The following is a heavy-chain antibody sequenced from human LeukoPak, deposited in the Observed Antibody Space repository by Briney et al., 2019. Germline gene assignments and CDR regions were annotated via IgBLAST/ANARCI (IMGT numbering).Heavy chain of an antibody. CDR3: ARDPSGSPVFDP. D-gene: IGHD3-10*01. Sequence: GGSLRLSCAASGFTFSSYWMNWARQAPGKGLEWVANIKQDGSVKNYVDSVKGRFTISRDNAKNSLFLQMNGLRAEDTAVYYCARDPSGSPVFDPWGQGTLVTVSS. J-gene: IGHJ5*02. CDR1: GFTFSSYW. V-gene: IGHV3-7*01. CDR2: IKQDGSVK.